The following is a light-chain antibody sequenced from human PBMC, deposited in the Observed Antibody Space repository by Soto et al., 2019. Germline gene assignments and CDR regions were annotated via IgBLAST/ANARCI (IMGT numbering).Light chain of an antibody. V-gene: IGKV1-33*01. CDR2: DAS. J-gene: IGKJ5*01. Sequence: SQMTQSPSTLTASVGDKVTITCQASQDITNYLNWYQQKPGRAPRLLLYDASSLETGVPSRFSGSGSGTDFTLTISSLQPEDVATYYCQHYDHLPITFGQGTRLEIK. CDR3: QHYDHLPIT. CDR1: QDITNY.